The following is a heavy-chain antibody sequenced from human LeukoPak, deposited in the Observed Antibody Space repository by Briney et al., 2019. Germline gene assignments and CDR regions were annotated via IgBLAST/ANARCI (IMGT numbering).Heavy chain of an antibody. Sequence: GGSLRLSCAASGFTFSSYSMNWVRQAPGKGLEWVSYISSSSSTIYYADSVKGRFTISRDNAKNSLYLQMNSLRAEDTAVYYCARAARRELRADYYYYMDVWGKGTTVTVSS. CDR1: GFTFSSYS. V-gene: IGHV3-48*01. J-gene: IGHJ6*03. CDR2: ISSSSSTI. CDR3: ARAARRELRADYYYYMDV. D-gene: IGHD1-7*01.